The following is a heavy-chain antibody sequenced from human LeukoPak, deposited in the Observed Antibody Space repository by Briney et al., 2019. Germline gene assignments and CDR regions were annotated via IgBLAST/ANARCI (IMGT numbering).Heavy chain of an antibody. Sequence: ASVKVSCKASGYTFISYGIDWVRQAPGQGLEWMGWISAYNGNTNYAQKLQGRVTMTTDTSTTTAYMELRSLRSDDTAVYYCARGDYLDSSGYYYPYPLDYWGQGTLVTVSS. CDR1: GYTFISYG. V-gene: IGHV1-18*01. D-gene: IGHD3-22*01. CDR2: ISAYNGNT. CDR3: ARGDYLDSSGYYYPYPLDY. J-gene: IGHJ4*02.